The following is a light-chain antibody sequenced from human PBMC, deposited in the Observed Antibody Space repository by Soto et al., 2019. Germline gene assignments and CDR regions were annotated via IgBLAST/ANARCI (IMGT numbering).Light chain of an antibody. CDR1: SSDVGGYNY. CDR3: CSYAGSYTVV. J-gene: IGLJ2*01. CDR2: DVS. Sequence: ALTQPRSVSGSPGQSVTISCTGTSSDVGGYNYVSWYQQHPGKAPKLMIYDVSKRPSGVPDRFSGSKSGNTASLTISGLQAEDEADYYCCSYAGSYTVVFGGGTKLTVL. V-gene: IGLV2-11*01.